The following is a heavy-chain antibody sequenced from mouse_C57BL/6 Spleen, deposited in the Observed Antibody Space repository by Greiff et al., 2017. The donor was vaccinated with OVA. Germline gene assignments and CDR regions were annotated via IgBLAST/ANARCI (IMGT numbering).Heavy chain of an antibody. D-gene: IGHD2-4*01. CDR1: GFTFSSYA. V-gene: IGHV5-9-1*02. CDR3: TRDDYDYGAY. Sequence: DVMLVESGEGLVKPGGSLKLSCAASGFTFSSYAMSWVRQTPEKRLEWVAYISSGGDYIYYADTVKGRFTISRDNARNTLYLQMSSLKSEDTAMDYCTRDDYDYGAYWGQGTLVTVSA. CDR2: ISSGGDYI. J-gene: IGHJ3*01.